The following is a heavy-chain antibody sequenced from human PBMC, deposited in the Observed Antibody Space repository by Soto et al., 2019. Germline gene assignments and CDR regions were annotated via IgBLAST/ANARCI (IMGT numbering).Heavy chain of an antibody. CDR2: IDGDEEGAT. V-gene: IGHV3-74*01. J-gene: IGHJ4*02. CDR1: GFTFSSYW. CDR3: VRDSHGDY. Sequence: EVQLVESGGGLVQPGGSLRLSYAASGFTFSSYWMQWVRQAPGKGLEWVSCIDGDEEGATNYADSVKGRFTTSRDNVKNTLYLQMNSVRAEDTAVYYFVRDSHGDYWGQGTLVTVSS.